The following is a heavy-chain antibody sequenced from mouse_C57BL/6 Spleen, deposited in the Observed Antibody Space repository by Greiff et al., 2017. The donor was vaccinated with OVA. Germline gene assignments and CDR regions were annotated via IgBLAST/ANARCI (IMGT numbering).Heavy chain of an antibody. J-gene: IGHJ1*03. CDR3: ARAENYYGSSYWYFDV. CDR1: GYTFTSYD. Sequence: QVQLQQSGPELVKPGASVKLSCKASGYTFTSYDINWVKQRPGQGLEWIGWIYPRDGSTKYNEKFKGKATLTVDTSSSTAYMELHSLTSADSAVYFCARAENYYGSSYWYFDVWGTGTTVTVSS. CDR2: IYPRDGST. D-gene: IGHD1-1*01. V-gene: IGHV1-85*01.